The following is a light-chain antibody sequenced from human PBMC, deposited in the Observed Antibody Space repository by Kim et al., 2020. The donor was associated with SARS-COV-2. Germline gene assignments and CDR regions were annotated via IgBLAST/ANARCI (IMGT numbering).Light chain of an antibody. J-gene: IGKJ1*01. Sequence: DIQMTQSPYSLSASVGDRVTITCRASQGIRNDIGWYQQKPGKAPKRLIFAASSLESGVPLRFSGSGSGTEFTLTISSLQPEDFATYYCLQHNSYPWTFGQGTKVEIK. V-gene: IGKV1-17*01. CDR1: QGIRND. CDR2: AAS. CDR3: LQHNSYPWT.